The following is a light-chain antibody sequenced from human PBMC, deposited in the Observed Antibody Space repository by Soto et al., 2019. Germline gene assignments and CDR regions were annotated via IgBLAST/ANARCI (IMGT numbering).Light chain of an antibody. J-gene: IGLJ2*01. CDR1: SSDVGGYNY. V-gene: IGLV2-14*01. CDR3: SSYTSSSTLV. Sequence: QSALTRPASVSGSPGQSITISCTGTSSDVGGYNYVSWYQQHPGKAPKLMIYEVSNRPSGVSNRFSGSKSGNTASLTISGLQAEDEADYYCSSYTSSSTLVFGEGTRLTVL. CDR2: EVS.